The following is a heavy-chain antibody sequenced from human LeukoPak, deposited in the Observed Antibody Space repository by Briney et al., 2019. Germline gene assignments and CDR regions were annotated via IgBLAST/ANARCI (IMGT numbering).Heavy chain of an antibody. V-gene: IGHV3-23*01. Sequence: PGGSLRLSCAASGFAISNNAMSWVRQAPRKGLEWVSSISGSGDSTYYADSVRGRFTISRDNSKNTLYLQMNNLRAEDTAVYYCAKVKSGTRVVIIPYYFDYWGQGTLLTVSS. J-gene: IGHJ4*02. D-gene: IGHD3-3*01. CDR1: GFAISNNA. CDR3: AKVKSGTRVVIIPYYFDY. CDR2: ISGSGDST.